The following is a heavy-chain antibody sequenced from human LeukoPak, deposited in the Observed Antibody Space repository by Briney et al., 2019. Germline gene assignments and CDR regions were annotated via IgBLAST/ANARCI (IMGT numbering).Heavy chain of an antibody. V-gene: IGHV1-2*02. Sequence: GASVKVSCKASGYTFTGYYMHWVRQAPGQGLEWMGWINPNGGGTNYAQKFQGRVTMTRDTSISTAYMELSSLRSEDTAVYYCARAAVAGETSTEFDYWGQGTLVTVSS. CDR1: GYTFTGYY. CDR3: ARAAVAGETSTEFDY. CDR2: INPNGGGT. D-gene: IGHD6-19*01. J-gene: IGHJ4*02.